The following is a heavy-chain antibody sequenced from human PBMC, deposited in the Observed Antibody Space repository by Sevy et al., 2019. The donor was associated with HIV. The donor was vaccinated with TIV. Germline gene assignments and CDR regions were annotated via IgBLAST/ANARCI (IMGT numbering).Heavy chain of an antibody. CDR1: GFTFSSYA. CDR3: ARVGVVVPAATVYYYFDY. V-gene: IGHV3-30-3*01. D-gene: IGHD2-2*01. CDR2: ISYDGSNK. Sequence: GGSLRLSCAASGFTFSSYAMHWVRQAPGKGLEWVAVISYDGSNKYYADSVKGRFTISRDNSKNTLYLQMNSLRAEDTAVYYCARVGVVVPAATVYYYFDYWGQGTLVTVS. J-gene: IGHJ4*02.